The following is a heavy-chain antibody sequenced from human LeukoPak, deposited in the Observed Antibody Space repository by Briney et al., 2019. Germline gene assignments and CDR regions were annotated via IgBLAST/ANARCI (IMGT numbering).Heavy chain of an antibody. CDR3: AKDVAMVRGVKVGDAFDI. V-gene: IGHV3-23*01. CDR1: GFTFSSFG. D-gene: IGHD3-10*01. CDR2: ISGSGVST. Sequence: GGSLRLSCAASGFTFSSFGMSWVRQAPGKGLEWVSAISGSGVSTYYADSVKGRFTISRDNSKNSLYLQMNSLRAEDTAVYYCAKDVAMVRGVKVGDAFDIWGQGTMVTVSS. J-gene: IGHJ3*02.